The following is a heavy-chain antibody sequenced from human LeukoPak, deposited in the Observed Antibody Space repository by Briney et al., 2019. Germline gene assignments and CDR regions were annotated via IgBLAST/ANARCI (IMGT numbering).Heavy chain of an antibody. D-gene: IGHD3-16*02. Sequence: GASVKVSCKASGYTFTGYYMHWVRQAPGQGLEWMGWINPNSGGTNYAQKFQGRVTMTRDTSISTAYMELSRLRSDDTAVYYCARDHDYVWGSYRYLFDYWGQGTLVTVSS. CDR3: ARDHDYVWGSYRYLFDY. CDR1: GYTFTGYY. CDR2: INPNSGGT. J-gene: IGHJ4*02. V-gene: IGHV1-2*02.